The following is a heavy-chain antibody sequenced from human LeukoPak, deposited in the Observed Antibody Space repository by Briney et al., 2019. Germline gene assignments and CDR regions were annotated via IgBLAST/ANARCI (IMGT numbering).Heavy chain of an antibody. J-gene: IGHJ6*02. V-gene: IGHV7-4-1*02. CDR1: GYTFTSYA. CDR2: INTNTGNP. CDR3: ATATGAADYPRHYYYYGMDV. D-gene: IGHD6-13*01. Sequence: VASVKVSCKASGYTFTSYARNWVRQAPGQGLEWMGWINTNTGNPTYAQGFTGRFVFSLDTSVSTAYLQISSLKAEDTAVYYCATATGAADYPRHYYYYGMDVWGQGTTVTVSS.